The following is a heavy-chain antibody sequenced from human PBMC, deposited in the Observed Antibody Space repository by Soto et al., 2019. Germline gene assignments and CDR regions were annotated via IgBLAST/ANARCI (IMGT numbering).Heavy chain of an antibody. Sequence: SETLSLTCTVSGGSISSSSYYWGWIRQPPGKGLEWIGTIYYSGSTYYNPSLKSRVTISVDTSKNQFSLKLNSVTAADTAVYYCARGFAIGWYTYFFDLWGQGPLVTVSS. CDR2: IYYSGST. V-gene: IGHV4-39*02. D-gene: IGHD6-19*01. J-gene: IGHJ4*02. CDR1: GGSISSSSYY. CDR3: ARGFAIGWYTYFFDL.